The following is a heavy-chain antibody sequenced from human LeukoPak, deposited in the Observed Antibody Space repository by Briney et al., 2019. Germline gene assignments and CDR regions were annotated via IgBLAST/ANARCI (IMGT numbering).Heavy chain of an antibody. CDR1: GYTFTSYG. D-gene: IGHD3-9*01. J-gene: IGHJ5*02. V-gene: IGHV1-18*01. CDR3: AGRFRSLDILTGDPSELEP. CDR2: ISAYNGNT. Sequence: ASVKVSCKASGYTFTSYGISWVRQAPGQGLEWMGWISAYNGNTNYAQKLQGRVTMTTDTSTSTAYMELRSLRSDTTTVHYCAGRFRSLDILTGDPSELEPWGQGTLVTVSS.